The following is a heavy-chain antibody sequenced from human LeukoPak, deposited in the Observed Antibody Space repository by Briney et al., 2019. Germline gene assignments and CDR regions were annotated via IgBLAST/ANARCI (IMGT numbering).Heavy chain of an antibody. Sequence: ASVKVSCKASGYTFTSYAMNWVRQAPGQGLEWMGWINTNTGNPTYAQGFTGRFVFSLDTSVSTAYLQISSLKAEDTAVYYCARDSDIVVVVAAIDYWGQGTLVTVSS. CDR2: INTNTGNP. CDR3: ARDSDIVVVVAAIDY. V-gene: IGHV7-4-1*02. CDR1: GYTFTSYA. J-gene: IGHJ4*02. D-gene: IGHD2-15*01.